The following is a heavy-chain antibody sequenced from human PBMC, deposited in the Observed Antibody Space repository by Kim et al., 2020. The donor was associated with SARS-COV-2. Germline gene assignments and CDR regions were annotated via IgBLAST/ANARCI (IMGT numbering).Heavy chain of an antibody. V-gene: IGHV3-64D*06. D-gene: IGHD1-26*01. J-gene: IGHJ4*02. Sequence: GGSLRLSCSASGFTFSSYAMHWVRQAPGKGLEYVSAISSNGGSTYYVDSVKGRFTISRDNSKNTLYLQMSSLRAEDTAVYYCVKGLGGATDYWGQGTLVTVSS. CDR3: VKGLGGATDY. CDR1: GFTFSSYA. CDR2: ISSNGGST.